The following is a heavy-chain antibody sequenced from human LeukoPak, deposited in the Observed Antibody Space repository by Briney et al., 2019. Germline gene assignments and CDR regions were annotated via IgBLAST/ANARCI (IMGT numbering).Heavy chain of an antibody. CDR1: GFTLSSYS. CDR3: AKDRHICSSTSCPHWFDP. Sequence: PGGSLRLSCAASGFTLSSYSMKWVRQAPGKGLEWVSSISSSSSYRYYADSVKGRFTISRDNAKNSLYLQMNSLRAEDTAVYYCAKDRHICSSTSCPHWFDPWGQGTLVTVSS. CDR2: ISSSSSYR. J-gene: IGHJ5*02. V-gene: IGHV3-21*01. D-gene: IGHD2-2*01.